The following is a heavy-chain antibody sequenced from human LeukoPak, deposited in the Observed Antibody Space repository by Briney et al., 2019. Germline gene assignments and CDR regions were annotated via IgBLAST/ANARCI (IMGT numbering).Heavy chain of an antibody. CDR1: GGSISSYY. V-gene: IGHV4-4*08. Sequence: SETLSLTYTVSGGSISSYYWSWIRRSPGQGLEWIGYIWPSGSTNYNPSLSGRVAISLDKSRNHFTLMVTAVTAADTAFYYCARKGPEHLPTYFDHWGRGILVTVSS. CDR3: ARKGPEHLPTYFDH. CDR2: IWPSGST. J-gene: IGHJ4*02. D-gene: IGHD2-21*01.